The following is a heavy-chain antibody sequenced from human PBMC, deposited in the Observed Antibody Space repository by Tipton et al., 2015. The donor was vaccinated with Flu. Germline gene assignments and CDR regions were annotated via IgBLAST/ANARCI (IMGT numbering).Heavy chain of an antibody. D-gene: IGHD3-10*01. J-gene: IGHJ4*02. CDR2: IYYSGST. Sequence: TLSLTCTVSGGSISSYYWSWIRQPPGKGLEWIGYIYYSGSTNYNPSLKSRVTISVDTSKNQFSLKLSSVTAADTAVHYCARDRGYYFDYWGQGTLVTVSS. CDR3: ARDRGYYFDY. V-gene: IGHV4-59*01. CDR1: GGSISSYY.